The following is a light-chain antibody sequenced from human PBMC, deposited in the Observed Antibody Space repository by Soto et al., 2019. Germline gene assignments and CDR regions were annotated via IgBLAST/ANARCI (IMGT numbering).Light chain of an antibody. CDR2: GAS. V-gene: IGKV3-15*01. CDR3: QQYNNRPRT. Sequence: EMVLTQSPGTLSLSPGERATLSCRASQRVSSSYLAWYQQTPGQAPRLLIYGASTRATGIPARFSGTGFGTEFTLTISSLQSGDSAVYYCQQYNNRPRTFGPGTKVDIK. CDR1: QRVSSSY. J-gene: IGKJ1*01.